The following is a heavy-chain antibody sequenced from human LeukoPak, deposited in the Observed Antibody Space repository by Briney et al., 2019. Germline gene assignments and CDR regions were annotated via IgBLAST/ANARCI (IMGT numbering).Heavy chain of an antibody. CDR2: IYHSGST. CDR3: ARASSGYPNPTPFDY. V-gene: IGHV4-38-2*02. CDR1: GYSISSGYY. D-gene: IGHD3-22*01. J-gene: IGHJ4*02. Sequence: PSETLSLTCTVSGYSISSGYYWGWIRQPPGKGLEWIGSIYHSGSTYYNPSLKSRVTISVDTSKNQFSLKLSSVAAADTAVYYCARASSGYPNPTPFDYWGQGTLVTVSS.